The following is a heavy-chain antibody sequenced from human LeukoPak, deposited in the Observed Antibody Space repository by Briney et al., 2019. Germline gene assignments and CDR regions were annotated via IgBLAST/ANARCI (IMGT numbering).Heavy chain of an antibody. D-gene: IGHD4-23*01. CDR1: GGSISSGGYS. CDR2: IYHSGST. V-gene: IGHV4-30-2*01. Sequence: SQTLSLTCAVSGGSISSGGYSWSWIRQPPGKGLEWIGYIYHSGSTYYNPSLKSRVTISVDRSKNQFSLKLSSVTAADTAVYYCARGVGYSGTINFDYWGQGTLVTVSS. CDR3: ARGVGYSGTINFDY. J-gene: IGHJ4*02.